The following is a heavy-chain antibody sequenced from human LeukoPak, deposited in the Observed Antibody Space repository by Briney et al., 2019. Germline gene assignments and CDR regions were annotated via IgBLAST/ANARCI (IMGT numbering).Heavy chain of an antibody. CDR2: ISYDGSNK. CDR1: GFTFSSYA. V-gene: IGHV3-30-3*01. CDR3: ARHYGP. J-gene: IGHJ5*02. D-gene: IGHD3-16*01. Sequence: GGSLRLSCAASGFTFSSYAMNWVRQAPGKGLEWVALISYDGSNKNYADSVKGRFTISRDNSKNTLYLQMNSLRAEDTAVYYCARHYGPWGQGTLVTVSS.